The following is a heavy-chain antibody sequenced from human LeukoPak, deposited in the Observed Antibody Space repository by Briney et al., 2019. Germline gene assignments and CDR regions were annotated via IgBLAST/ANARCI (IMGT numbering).Heavy chain of an antibody. D-gene: IGHD1-26*01. CDR3: AGGGATPPVAFDI. CDR2: IIPILGIA. J-gene: IGHJ3*02. V-gene: IGHV1-69*04. CDR1: GGTFSSYA. Sequence: RASVKVSCKASGGTFSSYAISWVRQAPGQGLEWMGRIIPILGIANYAQKFQGRVTITADKSTSTAYMELSSLRSEDTAVYYCAGGGATPPVAFDIWGQGTMVTVSS.